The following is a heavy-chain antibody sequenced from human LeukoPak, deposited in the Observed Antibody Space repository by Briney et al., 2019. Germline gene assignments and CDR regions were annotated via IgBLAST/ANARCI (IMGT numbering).Heavy chain of an antibody. J-gene: IGHJ3*02. CDR1: GGSMNNYY. CDR3: ARLETYKTYYYGSGSYYNHAFDI. Sequence: SETLSLTCIVSGGSMNNYYWNWIRQPPGKGLEWIGSIFYSGSTNYNPSLKSRVTISVDKSKNQFSLKLSSVTAADTAVYYCARLETYKTYYYGSGSYYNHAFDIWGRGTMVTVSS. D-gene: IGHD3-10*01. V-gene: IGHV4-59*12. CDR2: IFYSGST.